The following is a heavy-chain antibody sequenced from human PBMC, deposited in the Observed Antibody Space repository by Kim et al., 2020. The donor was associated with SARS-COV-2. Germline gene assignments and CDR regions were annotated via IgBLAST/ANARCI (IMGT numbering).Heavy chain of an antibody. D-gene: IGHD3-10*01. CDR1: GFTFSDHY. V-gene: IGHV3-11*01. CDR3: ARAVGSAVSRRRTFDY. Sequence: GGSLRLSCAASGFTFSDHYMTWIRQAPGKGLEWVAYISKSADAMYYADSVKGRFIISRDNAKNSLSLEMKSLRDDDTAVYYCARAVGSAVSRRRTFDYWGQGIQVTVSS. J-gene: IGHJ4*02. CDR2: ISKSADAM.